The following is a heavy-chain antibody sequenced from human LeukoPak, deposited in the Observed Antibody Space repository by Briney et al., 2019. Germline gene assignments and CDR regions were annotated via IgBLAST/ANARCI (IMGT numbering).Heavy chain of an antibody. D-gene: IGHD4-17*01. CDR2: IRYDGSNK. J-gene: IGHJ5*02. CDR1: GFTFSSYG. Sequence: GGSLRLSCAASGFTFSSYGMHWVRQAPGKGLEWVAFIRYDGSNKYYADSVKGRFTISRDNSKNTLYLQMNSLRAEDTAVYYCARAGYGDYPPHWFDPWGQGTLDTVSS. CDR3: ARAGYGDYPPHWFDP. V-gene: IGHV3-30*02.